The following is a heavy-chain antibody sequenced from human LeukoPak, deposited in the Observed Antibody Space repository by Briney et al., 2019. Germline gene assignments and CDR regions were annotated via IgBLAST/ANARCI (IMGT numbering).Heavy chain of an antibody. Sequence: GGSLRLSCAASGFTFNDYNLNWVRQAPGKGLEWVSSISGSSSYIYYADSVKGRFTISRDNANNSLYLQMNSLRAEDTAIYYCARVNSGWFNPWGQGTLVTVSS. V-gene: IGHV3-21*01. J-gene: IGHJ5*02. CDR3: ARVNSGWFNP. CDR1: GFTFNDYN. D-gene: IGHD3-10*01. CDR2: ISGSSSYI.